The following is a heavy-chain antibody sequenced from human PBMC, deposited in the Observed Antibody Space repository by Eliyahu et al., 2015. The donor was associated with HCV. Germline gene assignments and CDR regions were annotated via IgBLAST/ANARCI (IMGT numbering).Heavy chain of an antibody. Sequence: SCAASGFTFSSYGMHWVRQAPGKGLXWVAVIWYDGSNKYYADSVKGRFTISRDNSKNTLYLQMNSLRAEDTAVYYCARVHYYDSSGYFDYWGQGTLVTVSS. J-gene: IGHJ4*02. CDR3: ARVHYYDSSGYFDY. CDR2: IWYDGSNK. CDR1: GFTFSSYG. D-gene: IGHD3-22*01. V-gene: IGHV3-33*01.